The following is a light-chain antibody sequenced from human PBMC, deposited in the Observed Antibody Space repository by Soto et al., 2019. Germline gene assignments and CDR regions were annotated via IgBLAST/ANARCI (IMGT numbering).Light chain of an antibody. CDR3: QQYNTWPPIT. V-gene: IGKV3D-15*01. CDR2: GAS. J-gene: IGKJ5*01. Sequence: PQSPGTLSLSPGEGSSLAGISVQSISGNYLAWYQHKPGQAPRLLMYGASSRATGIPARFSGSGSGTEFTLTISSLQSEDFAVYYCQQYNTWPPITFGPRTLLEV. CDR1: QSISGN.